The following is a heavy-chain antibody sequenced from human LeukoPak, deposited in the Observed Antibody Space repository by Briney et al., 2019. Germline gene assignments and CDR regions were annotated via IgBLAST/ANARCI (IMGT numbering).Heavy chain of an antibody. V-gene: IGHV4-38-2*01. CDR1: GHSSSSDSF. D-gene: IGHD6-6*01. J-gene: IGHJ5*02. CDR2: INERGST. Sequence: SETLSLTCAVSGHSSSSDSFWGWIRQPPGQGLEWIGSINERGSTFYNPSLKSRVTISIHTSKNQFSLTVNFVTAPDPAVYYCARVSRPSNSWLDPWGQGTVLTDSS. CDR3: ARVSRPSNSWLDP.